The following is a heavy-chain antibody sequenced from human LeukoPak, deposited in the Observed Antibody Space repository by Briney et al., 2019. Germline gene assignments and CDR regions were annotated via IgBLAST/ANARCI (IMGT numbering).Heavy chain of an antibody. V-gene: IGHV1-46*01. D-gene: IGHD6-13*01. CDR1: GYTFTSYY. J-gene: IGHJ4*02. CDR3: ASPSSRAAAAFDY. Sequence: VSVKVSCKASGYTFTSYYMHWVRQAPGQGLEWMGIINPSGGSTSYAQKFQGRVTMTRDTSTSTVYMELSSLRSEDTAVYYCASPSSRAAAAFDYWGQGTLVTVSS. CDR2: INPSGGST.